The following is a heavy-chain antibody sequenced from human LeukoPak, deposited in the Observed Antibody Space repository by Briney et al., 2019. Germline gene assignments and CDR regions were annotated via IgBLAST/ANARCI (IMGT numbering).Heavy chain of an antibody. V-gene: IGHV4-59*08. Sequence: SETLSLTCTVSGGSISSYYWSWIRQPPGKGLEWIGYIYYSGSTNYNPSLKSRVTISVDTSKNQSSLKLSSVTAADTAVYYCARLRVAVAGTGYIDYWGQGTLVTVSS. CDR3: ARLRVAVAGTGYIDY. J-gene: IGHJ4*02. CDR1: GGSISSYY. D-gene: IGHD6-19*01. CDR2: IYYSGST.